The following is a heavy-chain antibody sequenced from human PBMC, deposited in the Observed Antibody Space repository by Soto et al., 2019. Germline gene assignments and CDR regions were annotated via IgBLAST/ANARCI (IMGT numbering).Heavy chain of an antibody. CDR3: ARERDRVYYYYMDV. D-gene: IGHD2-15*01. J-gene: IGHJ6*03. Sequence: PSETLSLTCAVYGGSFSGYYLSWIRQPPGKGLEWIGEINHSGSTNYNPSLKSRVTISVDTSKNQFSLKLSSVTAADTAVYYCARERDRVYYYYMDVWGKGTTVTVSS. CDR2: INHSGST. V-gene: IGHV4-34*01. CDR1: GGSFSGYY.